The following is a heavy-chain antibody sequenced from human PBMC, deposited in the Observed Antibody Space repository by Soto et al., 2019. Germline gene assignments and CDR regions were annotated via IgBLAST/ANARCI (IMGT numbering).Heavy chain of an antibody. V-gene: IGHV3-30*02. CDR1: GFTFSNYG. Sequence: GGSLRLSCEASGFTFSNYGMHWVRQAPGKGLEWVAVIMYDGSNKYYAASVKGRFTISRDNSKNTLYLQLNSLRPEDTAVYYCAKDVPGYIFATLDYWGLGTMVNVSS. CDR2: IMYDGSNK. D-gene: IGHD5-18*01. CDR3: AKDVPGYIFATLDY. J-gene: IGHJ4*02.